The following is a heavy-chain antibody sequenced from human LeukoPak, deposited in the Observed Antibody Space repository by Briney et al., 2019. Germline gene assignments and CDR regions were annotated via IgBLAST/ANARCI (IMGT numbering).Heavy chain of an antibody. CDR3: ARETYDFWSGYSLHYYYYYMDV. CDR2: INPNSGGT. V-gene: IGHV1-2*02. J-gene: IGHJ6*03. Sequence: ASVKVSCKASGYTFTGYYIHWVRQAPGQGLEWMGWINPNSGGTNYAQKFQGRVTMTRDTSISTAYMELSRLRSDDTAVYYCARETYDFWSGYSLHYYYYYMDVWGKGTTVTVSS. D-gene: IGHD3-3*01. CDR1: GYTFTGYY.